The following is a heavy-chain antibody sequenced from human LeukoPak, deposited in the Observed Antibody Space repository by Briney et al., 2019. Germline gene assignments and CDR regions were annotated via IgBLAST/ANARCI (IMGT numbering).Heavy chain of an antibody. CDR2: IYYSWST. Sequence: PSETLSLTCTVSGGSISSSSYYWGWIRQPPGKGLEWIGSIYYSWSTYYNPSLNSRVTISVDTSKNQFSLKLSSVTAADTAVYYCARQPKMGGGGSFDYWGQGTLVTVSS. V-gene: IGHV4-39*01. CDR3: ARQPKMGGGGSFDY. CDR1: GGSISSSSYY. J-gene: IGHJ4*02. D-gene: IGHD3-16*01.